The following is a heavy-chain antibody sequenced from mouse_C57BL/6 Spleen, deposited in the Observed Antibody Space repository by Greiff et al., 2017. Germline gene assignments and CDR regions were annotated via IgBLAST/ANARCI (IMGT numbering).Heavy chain of an antibody. J-gene: IGHJ4*01. D-gene: IGHD1-1*01. Sequence: QVQLQQSGPELVKPGASVKISCKASGYSFTSYYIHWVKQRPGQGLEWIGWIYPGSGNTKYNEKFKGKATLTADTSSSTAYMQLSSLTSEDSAVYYCARGATTVVETRNAMDYWGQGTSVTVSS. CDR3: ARGATTVVETRNAMDY. CDR2: IYPGSGNT. V-gene: IGHV1-66*01. CDR1: GYSFTSYY.